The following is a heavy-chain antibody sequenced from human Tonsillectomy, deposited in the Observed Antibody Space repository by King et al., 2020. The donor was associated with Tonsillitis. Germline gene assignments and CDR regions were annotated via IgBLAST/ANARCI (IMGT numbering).Heavy chain of an antibody. Sequence: VQLAESGGGLVKPGGSLRLSCAASGFTFSRYSMNWVRQAPGKGLEWVSSISSSSSYIFYADSVKGRFTISRDNAKNSLYLQMNSLRAEDTAVYYCAREGGDYGDYFDYWGQGTLVTVSS. J-gene: IGHJ4*02. D-gene: IGHD4-17*01. CDR1: GFTFSRYS. CDR3: AREGGDYGDYFDY. V-gene: IGHV3-21*01. CDR2: ISSSSSYI.